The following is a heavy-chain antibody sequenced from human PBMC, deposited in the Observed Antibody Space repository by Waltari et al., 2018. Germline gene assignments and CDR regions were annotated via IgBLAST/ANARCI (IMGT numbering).Heavy chain of an antibody. CDR1: GGSFSGYY. CDR2: INHSGST. V-gene: IGHV4-34*01. J-gene: IGHJ6*02. Sequence: QVQLQQWGAGLLKPSETLSLTCAVYGGSFSGYYWSWIRQPPGKGLEWIGEINHSGSTNYNPSLKSRGTISVDTSKNQFSLKLSSVTAADTAGYYCARGKRDSGYDGAGGYYYGMDVWGQGTTVTVSS. D-gene: IGHD5-12*01. CDR3: ARGKRDSGYDGAGGYYYGMDV.